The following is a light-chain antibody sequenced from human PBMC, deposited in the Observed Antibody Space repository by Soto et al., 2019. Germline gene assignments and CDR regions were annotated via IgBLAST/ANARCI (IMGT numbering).Light chain of an antibody. CDR2: DAS. CDR1: QSVSTRS. Sequence: EIVLTQSPGTLSLSPGERATLSCRASQSVSTRSLAWYQQKPGQAPRLLIYDASNRATGIPARFSGSGSGTDFTLTISSLEPEDFAVYYCQQRSNWPPSITFGQGTRLEIK. J-gene: IGKJ5*01. V-gene: IGKV3-11*01. CDR3: QQRSNWPPSIT.